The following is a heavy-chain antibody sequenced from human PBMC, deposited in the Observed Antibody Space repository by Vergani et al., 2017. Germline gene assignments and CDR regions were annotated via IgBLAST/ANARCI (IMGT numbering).Heavy chain of an antibody. CDR2: IWYDGSNK. V-gene: IGHV3-33*01. Sequence: QVQLVESGGGVVQPGRSLRLSCAASGFTFSSYVMHWVRQAPGKGLGWVAVIWYDGSNKYFADSVRGRFTISRYNSKNTLYLQMNSLRAEDTAVYYCTRALYDFWSGYYSRDAFDIWGQGTMVTVSS. CDR3: TRALYDFWSGYYSRDAFDI. J-gene: IGHJ3*02. D-gene: IGHD3-3*01. CDR1: GFTFSSYV.